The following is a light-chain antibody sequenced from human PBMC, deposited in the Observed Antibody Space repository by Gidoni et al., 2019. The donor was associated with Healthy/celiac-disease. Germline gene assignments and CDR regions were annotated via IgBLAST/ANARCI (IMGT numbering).Light chain of an antibody. J-gene: IGKJ1*01. CDR3: MQALQTRT. Sequence: DMVMTQSPLSLPVTPGEPASISCRSSQSLLHSNGYNYLDWYLQKPGQSPQLLIYLGSNRASGDPDRFSGSGSGTDFTLKISRVEAEDVGVYYCMQALQTRTFGQGTKVEIK. V-gene: IGKV2-28*01. CDR1: QSLLHSNGYNY. CDR2: LGS.